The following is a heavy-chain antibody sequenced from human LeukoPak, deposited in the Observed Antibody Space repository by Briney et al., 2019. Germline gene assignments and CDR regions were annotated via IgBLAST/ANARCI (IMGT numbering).Heavy chain of an antibody. D-gene: IGHD4-17*01. Sequence: GGSLRLSCAASGFTFSKYAMSWVRQAPGKGLEWVSAISPSDGNTFYADSVKGRFTISRDNSKNTLSLRMNSLRAEDTALYYCAKDSSVPYGITDWGQGTLVTVSS. CDR3: AKDSSVPYGITD. J-gene: IGHJ4*02. CDR1: GFTFSKYA. V-gene: IGHV3-23*01. CDR2: ISPSDGNT.